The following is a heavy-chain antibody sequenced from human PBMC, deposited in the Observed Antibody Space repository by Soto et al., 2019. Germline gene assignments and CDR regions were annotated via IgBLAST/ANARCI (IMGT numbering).Heavy chain of an antibody. Sequence: EVQLLESGGGLVQPGGSLRLSCAASGFTFSSYAMSWVRQAPGKGLEWVSTISDSGGSTYYADSLKGRFTISRDNSKNTLYLQMNSLRAEDTAVYYWAKREPRSGHDYWGQGTLVTVSS. CDR1: GFTFSSYA. J-gene: IGHJ4*02. V-gene: IGHV3-23*01. CDR3: AKREPRSGHDY. CDR2: ISDSGGST. D-gene: IGHD6-19*01.